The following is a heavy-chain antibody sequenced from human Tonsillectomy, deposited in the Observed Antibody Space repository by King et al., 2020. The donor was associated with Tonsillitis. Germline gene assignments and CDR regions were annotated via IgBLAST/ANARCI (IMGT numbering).Heavy chain of an antibody. CDR1: GFTFNSYV. V-gene: IGHV3-23*04. CDR2: LIGSGGGT. Sequence: VQLVESGGGLVQPGGSLRLSCAASGFTFNSYVMNWVRQAPGKGLEGVSALIGSGGGTYYADSVKGRFTISRDNSKNTLDLQMNSLRAEDTAVYYCAKLGGYSSFDYWGQGTLVTVSS. CDR3: AKLGGYSSFDY. J-gene: IGHJ4*02. D-gene: IGHD3-22*01.